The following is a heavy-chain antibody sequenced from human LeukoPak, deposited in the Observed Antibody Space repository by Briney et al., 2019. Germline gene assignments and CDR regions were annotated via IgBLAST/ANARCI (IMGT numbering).Heavy chain of an antibody. CDR3: ARGRSSSSWTRYRAYWYFDL. J-gene: IGHJ2*01. V-gene: IGHV4-39*07. D-gene: IGHD6-13*01. CDR1: GGSISSSSYY. Sequence: MASETLSLTCTVSGGSISSSSYYWGWIRQPPGKGLEWIGNIYYSGNTYYNPSLKSRVTISVDTSKNQFSLKLSSVTAADTAVYYCARGRSSSSWTRYRAYWYFDLWGRGTLVTVSS. CDR2: IYYSGNT.